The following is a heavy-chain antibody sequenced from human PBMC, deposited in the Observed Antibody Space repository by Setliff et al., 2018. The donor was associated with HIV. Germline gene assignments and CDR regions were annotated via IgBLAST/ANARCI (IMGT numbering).Heavy chain of an antibody. Sequence: GESLKISCAASGFTFSSYGMHWVRQAPGKGLEWVAVIWYDGSNKYYADSVKGRFTISRDNSKNSLNLQMNSLRAEDTAVYYCVRDHRPSNNNWHHWFDPWGQGTLVTVSS. J-gene: IGHJ5*02. CDR2: IWYDGSNK. V-gene: IGHV3-33*01. CDR1: GFTFSSYG. CDR3: VRDHRPSNNNWHHWFDP. D-gene: IGHD1-1*01.